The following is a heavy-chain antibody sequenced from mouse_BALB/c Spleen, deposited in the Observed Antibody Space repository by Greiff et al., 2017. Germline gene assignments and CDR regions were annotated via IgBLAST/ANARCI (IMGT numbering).Heavy chain of an antibody. Sequence: EVKLEESGGGLVQPGGSMKLSCVASGFTFSNYWMNWVRQSPEKGLEWVAEIRLKSNNYATHYAESVKGRFTISRDDSKSSVYLQMNNLRAEDTGIYYCTSGYNYWGQGTTLTVSS. CDR2: IRLKSNNYAT. J-gene: IGHJ2*01. CDR1: GFTFSNYW. CDR3: TSGYNY. V-gene: IGHV6-6*02. D-gene: IGHD1-2*01.